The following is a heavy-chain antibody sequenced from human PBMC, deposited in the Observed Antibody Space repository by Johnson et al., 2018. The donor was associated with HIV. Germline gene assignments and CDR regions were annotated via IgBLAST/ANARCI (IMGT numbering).Heavy chain of an antibody. CDR1: GFTLSSYV. CDR3: ARGYGTSSSHCDAFDL. D-gene: IGHD2-2*01. J-gene: IGHJ3*01. CDR2: MSYDGSDK. Sequence: QVQLVESGGGVVQPGRSLRLSCAVSGFTLSSYVMHWVRQAPGKGLEWVAVMSYDGSDKYYADSVKGRFTISRDNSKNTLYLQMNSLRAEDTAVYFCARGYGTSSSHCDAFDLWGQGTMVTVSS. V-gene: IGHV3-30*04.